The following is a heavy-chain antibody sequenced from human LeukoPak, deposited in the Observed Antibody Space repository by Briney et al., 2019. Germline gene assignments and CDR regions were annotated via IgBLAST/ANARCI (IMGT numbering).Heavy chain of an antibody. V-gene: IGHV1-8*02. CDR2: MNPNSGNT. CDR1: GYTFTGYY. CDR3: ARSHGSRYYYYMDV. Sequence: ASVKVSCKASGYTFTGYYMHWVRQAPGQGLEWIGWMNPNSGNTGYAQKFQGRVTMTRNTSISTAYMELSSLRSEDTAVYYCARSHGSRYYYYMDVWGKGTTVTISS. J-gene: IGHJ6*03.